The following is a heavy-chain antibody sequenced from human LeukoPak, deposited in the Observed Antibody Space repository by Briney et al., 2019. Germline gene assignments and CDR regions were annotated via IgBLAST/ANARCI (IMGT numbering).Heavy chain of an antibody. CDR1: GFTFTTYY. V-gene: IGHV3-21*04. Sequence: PGGSLRLSCAASGFTFTTYYMNWVRQAPGKGLEWVSSITTSSSYIYYADSVKGRFTISRDNAKNSLYLQMNSLRAEDTALYYCARGDYDSSGYYFGVFDYWGQGTLVTVSS. D-gene: IGHD3-22*01. CDR3: ARGDYDSSGYYFGVFDY. CDR2: ITTSSSYI. J-gene: IGHJ4*02.